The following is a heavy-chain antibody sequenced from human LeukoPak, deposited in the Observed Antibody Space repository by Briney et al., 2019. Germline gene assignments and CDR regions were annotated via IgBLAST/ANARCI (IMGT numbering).Heavy chain of an antibody. CDR3: ATWGDTTAEYFQR. CDR1: GFTFNSCW. J-gene: IGHJ1*01. D-gene: IGHD2-21*02. CDR2: INPDGRDT. Sequence: GGSLRLSCVVSGFTFNSCWMNWVRQAPGKGLEWVAHINPDGRDTYYVDSVKGRFTIFRDNAQNSMYLQMNSLRVEDTAVYYCATWGDTTAEYFQRWGQGTLVTVSS. V-gene: IGHV3-7*01.